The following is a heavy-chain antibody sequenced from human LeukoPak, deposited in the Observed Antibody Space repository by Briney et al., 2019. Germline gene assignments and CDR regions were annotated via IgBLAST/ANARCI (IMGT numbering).Heavy chain of an antibody. CDR1: GYTFINYA. CDR3: AAGIYGSGPDLHGDYYGMDV. Sequence: ASVKVSCKASGYTFINYAINWGRQAPGQRLEWVGWINAVNGNTKYSPKFQGRVSITRDTSASTAYMELSSLTSEDTAVYYCAAGIYGSGPDLHGDYYGMDVWGQGTTVTVSS. J-gene: IGHJ6*02. D-gene: IGHD3-10*01. CDR2: INAVNGNT. V-gene: IGHV1-3*01.